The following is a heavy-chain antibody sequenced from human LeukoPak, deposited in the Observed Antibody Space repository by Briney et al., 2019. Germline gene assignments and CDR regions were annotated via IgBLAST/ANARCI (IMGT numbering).Heavy chain of an antibody. CDR3: AKGTSYYYDSSGYYYYFDY. V-gene: IGHV3-23*01. Sequence: GGSLRLSCAASGFTFSSYAMSWVRQAPGKGLGWVSAISGSGGSTYYADSVKGRFTISRDNSKNTLYLQMNSLRAEDTAVYYCAKGTSYYYDSSGYYYYFDYWAREPWSPSPQ. D-gene: IGHD3-22*01. CDR1: GFTFSSYA. CDR2: ISGSGGST. J-gene: IGHJ4*02.